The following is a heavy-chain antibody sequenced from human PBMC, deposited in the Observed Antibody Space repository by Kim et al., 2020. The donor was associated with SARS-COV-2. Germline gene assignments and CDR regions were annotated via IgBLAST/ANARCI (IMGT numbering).Heavy chain of an antibody. CDR1: GFTFSSYA. CDR2: ISGSGGST. D-gene: IGHD3-16*01. CDR3: AKHGGNDHYLYMGV. Sequence: GGSMRLSCAASGFTFSSYAMSWVRQAPGKGLEWVSGISGSGGSTYYADSVKGRFTISRDNSKNTLYLQMSSLRAEDTAIYFCAKHGGNDHYLYMGVWGKGTTVTVSS. V-gene: IGHV3-23*01. J-gene: IGHJ6*03.